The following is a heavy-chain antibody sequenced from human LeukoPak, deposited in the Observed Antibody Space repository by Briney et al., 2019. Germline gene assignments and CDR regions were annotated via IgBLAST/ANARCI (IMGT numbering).Heavy chain of an antibody. Sequence: GGSLRLSCAASGFTFSSYWMSWVRQAPGKGLEWVANIKQDGSEKYYVDSVKDRFTISRDNAKNSLYLQMNSLRAEDTAVYYCARDTSSGYSYGQIYYYYYMDVWGKGTTVTVSS. CDR1: GFTFSSYW. D-gene: IGHD5-18*01. V-gene: IGHV3-7*01. J-gene: IGHJ6*03. CDR3: ARDTSSGYSYGQIYYYYYMDV. CDR2: IKQDGSEK.